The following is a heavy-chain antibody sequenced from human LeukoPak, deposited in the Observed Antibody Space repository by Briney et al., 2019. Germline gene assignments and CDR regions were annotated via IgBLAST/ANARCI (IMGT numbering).Heavy chain of an antibody. CDR1: GFTVSTNY. CDR3: AKGVPHDYGDPR. V-gene: IGHV3-53*01. J-gene: IGHJ4*02. D-gene: IGHD4-17*01. CDR2: IYSGGSA. Sequence: PGGSLRLSCAASGFTVSTNYMSWVRQAPGKGLEWVSVIYSGGSAYYADSVKGRFTISRDNSKNTLYLQMNSLRVDDTAVYYCAKGVPHDYGDPRWGQGTLVTVSS.